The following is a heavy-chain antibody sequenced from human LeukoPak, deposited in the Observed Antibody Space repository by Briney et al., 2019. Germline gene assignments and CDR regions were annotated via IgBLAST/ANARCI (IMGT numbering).Heavy chain of an antibody. CDR3: ARGPYYYDSSGNFDY. D-gene: IGHD3-22*01. Sequence: SETLSLTCTVSGGSISDYYWSWIRQPAGKGLEWIGRVYTSGNTNYNPSFKSRVTLSVDTSKNQFSLKLNSVTAADTAVYYCARGPYYYDSSGNFDYWGQGTLVTVSS. V-gene: IGHV4-4*07. CDR1: GGSISDYY. CDR2: VYTSGNT. J-gene: IGHJ4*02.